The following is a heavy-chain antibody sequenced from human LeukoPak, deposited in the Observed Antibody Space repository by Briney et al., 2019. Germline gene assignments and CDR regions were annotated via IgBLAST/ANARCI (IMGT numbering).Heavy chain of an antibody. V-gene: IGHV4-38-2*02. CDR1: GYSISSGYY. D-gene: IGHD5-12*01. Sequence: SETLSLTCTVSGYSISSGYYWGWIRQPPGKGLEWIANIYHSGNTYYNPSLKSRVTISVDTSKNQFSLKLNSVTAADTAVYYCARANRYDLYFDYWGQGTLVTVSS. CDR2: IYHSGNT. J-gene: IGHJ4*02. CDR3: ARANRYDLYFDY.